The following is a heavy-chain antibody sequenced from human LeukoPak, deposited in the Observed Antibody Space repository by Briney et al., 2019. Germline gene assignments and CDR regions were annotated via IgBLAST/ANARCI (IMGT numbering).Heavy chain of an antibody. D-gene: IGHD3-9*01. J-gene: IGHJ4*02. V-gene: IGHV1-18*01. Sequence: ATVKVSCKASGYTFTSYGISWVRQAPGQGLEWMGWISAYNGNTNYAQKLQGRVTMTTDTSTSTAYMELRSLRSDDTAVYYCARGTTYYDILTGYYTGSGFDYRGQGTPVTVSS. CDR1: GYTFTSYG. CDR2: ISAYNGNT. CDR3: ARGTTYYDILTGYYTGSGFDY.